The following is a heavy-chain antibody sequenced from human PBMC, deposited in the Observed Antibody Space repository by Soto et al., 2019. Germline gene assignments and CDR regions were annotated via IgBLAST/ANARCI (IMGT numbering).Heavy chain of an antibody. CDR1: GGTFSSYA. CDR3: ARVVYGGDSNWAGNWFDP. CDR2: IIPIFGTA. V-gene: IGHV1-69*13. D-gene: IGHD2-21*02. Sequence: GASVKVSCKASGGTFSSYAISWVRQAPGQGLEWMGGIIPIFGTANYAQKFQGRVTITADESTSTAYMELSSLRSEDTAVYYCARVVYGGDSNWAGNWFDPWGQGTLVTVSS. J-gene: IGHJ5*02.